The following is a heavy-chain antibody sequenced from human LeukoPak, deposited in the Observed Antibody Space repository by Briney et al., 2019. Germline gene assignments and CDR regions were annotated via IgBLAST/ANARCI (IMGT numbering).Heavy chain of an antibody. CDR2: INWNGGST. J-gene: IGHJ4*02. D-gene: IGHD6-19*01. Sequence: TGGSLRLSCAVSGFTFDDHGMSWVRQAPGKGLEWVSGINWNGGSTGYADSVKGRFTVSRDNAKNSLYLQMNSLRAEDTAVYYCARESIAVAGTAVDYWGQGTLVTVSS. CDR3: ARESIAVAGTAVDY. CDR1: GFTFDDHG. V-gene: IGHV3-20*04.